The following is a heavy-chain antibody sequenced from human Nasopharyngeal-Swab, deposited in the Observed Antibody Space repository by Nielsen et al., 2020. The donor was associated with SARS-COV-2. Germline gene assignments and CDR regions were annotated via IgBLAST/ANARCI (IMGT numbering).Heavy chain of an antibody. V-gene: IGHV4-39*07. Sequence: SETLSLTCTVSSGSISSSSYYWGWIRQPPGKGLEWIGSIYSGGTDYNPSLKSRVTISLDTSKSQFSLKLNSVTAADTAVYYCARDPLYSGYESRAFDMWGQGEMVTVSS. J-gene: IGHJ3*02. CDR1: SGSISSSSYY. CDR2: IYSGGT. D-gene: IGHD5-12*01. CDR3: ARDPLYSGYESRAFDM.